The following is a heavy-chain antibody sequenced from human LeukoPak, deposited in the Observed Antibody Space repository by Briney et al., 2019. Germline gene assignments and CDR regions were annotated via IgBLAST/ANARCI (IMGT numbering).Heavy chain of an antibody. CDR3: ARGNSGFDY. CDR1: GFTFSNYW. V-gene: IGHV3-74*01. CDR2: INSDGSST. Sequence: PGGSLRLSCAASGFTFSNYWIHWVRQAPGKGLVCVSRINSDGSSTTYADSVKGRFTISRDNAKNTPYLQINSLRVDDTAVYYCARGNSGFDYSAQGTLVTVSS. D-gene: IGHD1-1*01. J-gene: IGHJ4*02.